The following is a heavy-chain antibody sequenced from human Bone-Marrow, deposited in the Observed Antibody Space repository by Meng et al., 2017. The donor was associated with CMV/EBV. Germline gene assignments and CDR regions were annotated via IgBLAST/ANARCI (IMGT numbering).Heavy chain of an antibody. CDR1: GGTFSSYA. J-gene: IGHJ4*02. V-gene: IGHV1-69*04. D-gene: IGHD5-12*01. Sequence: SVKVSCKASGGTFSSYAISWVRQAPGQGLEWVGRIIPILGIAKYAQKFHGRVTITADKSTSTAYMELSSLRSEDTAVYYCARGRTVATIFPDYWGQGTLVTVSS. CDR2: IIPILGIA. CDR3: ARGRTVATIFPDY.